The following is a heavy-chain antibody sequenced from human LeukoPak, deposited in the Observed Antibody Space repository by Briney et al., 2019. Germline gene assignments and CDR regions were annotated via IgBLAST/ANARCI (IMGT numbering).Heavy chain of an antibody. Sequence: GGSLRLSCAASGFTFSSYGMHWVRQAPGKGLEWVAVISHHGSDKYYADSVKGRFTISRDNSKNTLDLQMNGLRDEDTAVYYCARAGEDVVLVPTSGTPYNWFDPWGQGTLVTVSS. J-gene: IGHJ5*02. CDR2: ISHHGSDK. D-gene: IGHD1-26*01. CDR3: ARAGEDVVLVPTSGTPYNWFDP. V-gene: IGHV3-30*03. CDR1: GFTFSSYG.